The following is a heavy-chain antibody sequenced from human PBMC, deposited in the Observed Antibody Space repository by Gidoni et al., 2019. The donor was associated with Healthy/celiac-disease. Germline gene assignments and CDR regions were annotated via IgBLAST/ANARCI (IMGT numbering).Heavy chain of an antibody. D-gene: IGHD4-4*01. CDR3: ARGRYSNQKILYYYGMDV. CDR2: INHSGST. Sequence: QVQLQQWGAGLLKPSATLSLTCSVYGVSFRGYYWSWIRQPPGKGLEWIGEINHSGSTNYNPSIKSRVTIAVDTSKNQFSLKLSAVTAADTAVYYCARGRYSNQKILYYYGMDVRGQGTTVTVSS. CDR1: GVSFRGYY. J-gene: IGHJ6*02. V-gene: IGHV4-34*01.